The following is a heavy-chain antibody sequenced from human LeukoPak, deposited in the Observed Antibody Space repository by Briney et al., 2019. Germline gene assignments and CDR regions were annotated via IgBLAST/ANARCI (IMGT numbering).Heavy chain of an antibody. CDR3: ARGSYYYGSGSYKFDY. V-gene: IGHV4-34*01. CDR2: INHSGTT. Sequence: SETLSLTCAVYGGSFSGYYWYWIRQPPGKGLEWIGEINHSGTTNYNPSLKSRVTISVDTSKNQFSLKLSSVTAADTAVYYCARGSYYYGSGSYKFDYWGQGTLVTVSS. CDR1: GGSFSGYY. D-gene: IGHD3-10*01. J-gene: IGHJ4*02.